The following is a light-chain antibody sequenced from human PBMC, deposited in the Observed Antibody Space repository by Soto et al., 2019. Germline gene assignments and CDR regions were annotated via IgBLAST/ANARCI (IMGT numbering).Light chain of an antibody. J-gene: IGLJ2*01. CDR3: SSYTSSLTLV. V-gene: IGLV2-14*01. CDR2: DVS. CDR1: SSDVGGYKY. Sequence: QSVLTQPASVSGSPGQSITISCTGTSSDVGGYKYVSWYQQHPGKAPKLMIYDVSNRPSGVSNRFSGSKSGNTASLTISGLQAEDEADYDCSSYTSSLTLVFGGGTQLTVL.